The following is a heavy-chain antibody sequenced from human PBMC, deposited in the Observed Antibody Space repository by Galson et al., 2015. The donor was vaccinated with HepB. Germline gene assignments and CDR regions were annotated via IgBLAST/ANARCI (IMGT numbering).Heavy chain of an antibody. J-gene: IGHJ6*02. CDR2: ISYDGSNK. CDR3: ARVGGYSGYENYYYYYGMDV. V-gene: IGHV3-30-3*01. Sequence: SLRLSCAASGFTFSSYAMHWVRQAPGKGLEWVAVISYDGSNKYYADSVKGRFTISRDNSKNTLYLQMNSLRAEDTAVYYCARVGGYSGYENYYYYYGMDVWGQGTTVTVSS. D-gene: IGHD5-12*01. CDR1: GFTFSSYA.